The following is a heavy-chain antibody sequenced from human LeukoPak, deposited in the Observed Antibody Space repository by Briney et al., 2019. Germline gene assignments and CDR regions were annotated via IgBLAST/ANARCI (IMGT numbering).Heavy chain of an antibody. D-gene: IGHD3-22*01. CDR2: IHSDGSST. J-gene: IGHJ4*02. CDR1: GFTFSSYW. Sequence: PGGSLRLSCAASGFTFSSYWMHWVRQGPGKGLVWVSRIHSDGSSTSYADSVKGRFTVSRDNAKNTLYLQMNSLRAEDTAVYYCARARYYDSSGSYIFDYWGQGALVTVSS. CDR3: ARARYYDSSGSYIFDY. V-gene: IGHV3-74*01.